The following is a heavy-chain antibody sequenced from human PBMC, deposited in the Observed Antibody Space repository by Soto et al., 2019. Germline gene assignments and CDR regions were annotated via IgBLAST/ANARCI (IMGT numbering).Heavy chain of an antibody. CDR1: GFTFCSYS. CDR2: ISSSSSTI. V-gene: IGHV3-48*01. Sequence: GGSLRLSCAASGFTFCSYSMNWVRQDPGKGLEWVSYISSSSSTIYYADSVKGRFTISRDNAKNSLYLQMNSLRAEDTAVYYCARDRRESSSSYYYYYYMDVWGKGTTVTVS. D-gene: IGHD6-6*01. J-gene: IGHJ6*03. CDR3: ARDRRESSSSYYYYYYMDV.